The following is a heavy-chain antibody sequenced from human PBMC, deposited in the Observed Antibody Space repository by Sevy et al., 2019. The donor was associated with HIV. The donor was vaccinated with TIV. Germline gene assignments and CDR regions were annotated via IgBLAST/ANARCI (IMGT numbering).Heavy chain of an antibody. Sequence: GGSLRLSCAASGFTFSSYEMNWVRRAPGKGLEWVSYISSSGSTIDYADSVKGRFTISRDNAKNSLYLQMNSLRAEDTAVSYCARVEFGDSSDYWGQGTLVTVSS. J-gene: IGHJ4*02. CDR2: ISSSGSTI. V-gene: IGHV3-48*03. D-gene: IGHD6-13*01. CDR3: ARVEFGDSSDY. CDR1: GFTFSSYE.